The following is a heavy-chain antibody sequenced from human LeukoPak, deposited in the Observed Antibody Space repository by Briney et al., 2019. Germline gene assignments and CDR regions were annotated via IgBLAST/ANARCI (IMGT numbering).Heavy chain of an antibody. V-gene: IGHV3-23*01. CDR1: GFTFSSYA. D-gene: IGHD3-22*01. J-gene: IGHJ4*02. Sequence: GGSLRLSRAASGFTFSSYAMSWVPHAPGKGLEGVSAIIGSGGSTYYTDSVKSRFTISRVNSKNTLYLQMNSLRAEDTAVYYCAKIPIYYYDSSDYYSGFDYWGQGTLVTVSS. CDR3: AKIPIYYYDSSDYYSGFDY. CDR2: IIGSGGST.